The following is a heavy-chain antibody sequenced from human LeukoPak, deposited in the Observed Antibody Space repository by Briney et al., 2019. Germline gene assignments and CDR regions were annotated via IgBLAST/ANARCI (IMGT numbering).Heavy chain of an antibody. CDR3: AKFSRGFGILIIGEYYYYMDV. Sequence: PGGSLRLSCAASGFPVSSYQMNWVRQALGRGLEWVSTIGGSGTTTYYADSVKGRFTILRNNSENTLSLQMNILRAEDTALYYCAKFSRGFGILIIGEYYYYMDVWGKGTTVTVSS. J-gene: IGHJ6*03. CDR2: IGGSGTTT. V-gene: IGHV3-48*03. CDR1: GFPVSSYQ. D-gene: IGHD3-3*01.